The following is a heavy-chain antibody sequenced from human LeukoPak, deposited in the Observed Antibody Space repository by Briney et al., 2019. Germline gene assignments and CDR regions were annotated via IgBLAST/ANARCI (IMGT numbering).Heavy chain of an antibody. CDR1: GFTFSDYY. V-gene: IGHV1-24*01. Sequence: GGSLRLSCAASGFTFSDYYMSWIRQAPGKGLEWMGGFDPEDGETIYAQKFQGRVTMTEDTSTDTAYMELSSLRSEDTAVYYCATDTFLINSAGTAWWGQGTLVTVSS. J-gene: IGHJ4*02. D-gene: IGHD1-1*01. CDR3: ATDTFLINSAGTAW. CDR2: FDPEDGET.